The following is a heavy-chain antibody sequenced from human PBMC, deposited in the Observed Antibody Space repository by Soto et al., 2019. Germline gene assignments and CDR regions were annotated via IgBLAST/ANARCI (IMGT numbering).Heavy chain of an antibody. D-gene: IGHD3-10*01. CDR3: ARLGRYYQSLDS. Sequence: PSETLSLTCRLSGGSFSPNYWGWFRQSPGKGLEWVGYIYYGGTTSYNPSLKSRVTISLETSKSQFSLRLTSVTAADTAVYYCARLGRYYQSLDSWGPGTLVTVSS. CDR1: GGSFSPNY. CDR2: IYYGGTT. J-gene: IGHJ5*01. V-gene: IGHV4-59*08.